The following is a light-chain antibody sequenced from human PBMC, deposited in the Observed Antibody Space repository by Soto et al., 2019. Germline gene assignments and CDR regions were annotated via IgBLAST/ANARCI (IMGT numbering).Light chain of an antibody. V-gene: IGKV1-5*03. Sequence: DIQMTQSPSTLSASVGDRVTITCRASQSISSWLARYQQKPGKAPTLLIYKASSLESGVPSRFSGSGSGTEFTLTSSRLQPDDFATYYCQQYNSYWTFGQGTKVEIK. CDR3: QQYNSYWT. J-gene: IGKJ1*01. CDR2: KAS. CDR1: QSISSW.